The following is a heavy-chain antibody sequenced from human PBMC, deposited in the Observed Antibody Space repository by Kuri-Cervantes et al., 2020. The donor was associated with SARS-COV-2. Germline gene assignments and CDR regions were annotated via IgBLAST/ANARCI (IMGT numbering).Heavy chain of an antibody. CDR3: ARDLWGGNGLLDY. J-gene: IGHJ4*02. CDR1: GFTFSSYG. CDR2: IYSGGKT. D-gene: IGHD3-3*01. V-gene: IGHV3-66*02. Sequence: GGSLRLSCAASGFTFSSYGMHWVRQAPGKGLEWVSVIYSGGKTFFADSVKGRFTISRDESKNTLYLQMNSLRAEDTAVYYCARDLWGGNGLLDYWGQGTLVTVSS.